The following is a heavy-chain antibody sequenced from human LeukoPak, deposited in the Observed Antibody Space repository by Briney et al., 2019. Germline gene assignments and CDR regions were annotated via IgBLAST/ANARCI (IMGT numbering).Heavy chain of an antibody. CDR3: ARAYRGYCTNGVCYGHSKIDY. J-gene: IGHJ4*02. D-gene: IGHD2-8*01. Sequence: SETLSLTCTVSGGSISSYYWSWIRQPPGKGLEWIGEINHSGSTNYNPSLKSRVTISVDTSKNQFSLKLSSVTAADTAVYYCARAYRGYCTNGVCYGHSKIDYWGQGTLVTVSS. CDR2: INHSGST. V-gene: IGHV4-34*01. CDR1: GGSISSYY.